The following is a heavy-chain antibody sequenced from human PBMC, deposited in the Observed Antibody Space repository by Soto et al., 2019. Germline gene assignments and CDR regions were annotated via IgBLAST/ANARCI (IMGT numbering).Heavy chain of an antibody. CDR3: ARADSSSGYYYAMDY. D-gene: IGHD3-22*01. Sequence: QVQLVESGGGVVQPGRSLILSCAASGFTFSSYGMHWVRQAPGKGLEWVAVIWYDGSNKHYADSVKGLFTISRDNSKNTLYLQMNSLRAEDTVVYYCARADSSSGYYYAMDYWGQGTLVTVSS. J-gene: IGHJ4*02. CDR2: IWYDGSNK. V-gene: IGHV3-33*01. CDR1: GFTFSSYG.